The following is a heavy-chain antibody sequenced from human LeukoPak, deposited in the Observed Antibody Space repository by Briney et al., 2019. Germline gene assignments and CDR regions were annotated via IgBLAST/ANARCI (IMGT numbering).Heavy chain of an antibody. J-gene: IGHJ3*02. CDR1: GGSISSYY. CDR3: ASSKRTTMIEAAFDI. Sequence: TASETLSLTCTVAGGSISSYYWSWIRQPPGKGLEWIGSIYHSGSTYYNPSLKSRVTISVDTSKNQFSLKLSSVTAADTAVYYCASSKRTTMIEAAFDIWGQGTMVTVSS. D-gene: IGHD3-22*01. CDR2: IYHSGST. V-gene: IGHV4-59*08.